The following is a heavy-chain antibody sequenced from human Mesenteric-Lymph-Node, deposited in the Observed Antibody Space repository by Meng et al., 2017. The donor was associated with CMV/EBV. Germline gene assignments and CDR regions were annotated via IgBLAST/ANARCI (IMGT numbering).Heavy chain of an antibody. D-gene: IGHD3-3*01. CDR2: IYSGGST. CDR1: GFTVSSNY. J-gene: IGHJ6*02. Sequence: GESLKISCAASGFTVSSNYMSWVRQAPGKGLEWVPVIYSGGSTYYADSVKGRFTISRDNSKNTLYLQMNSLRAEDTAVYYCARDQMYYDFWSGYYTPYYYYGMDVWGQGTTVTVSS. CDR3: ARDQMYYDFWSGYYTPYYYYGMDV. V-gene: IGHV3-53*01.